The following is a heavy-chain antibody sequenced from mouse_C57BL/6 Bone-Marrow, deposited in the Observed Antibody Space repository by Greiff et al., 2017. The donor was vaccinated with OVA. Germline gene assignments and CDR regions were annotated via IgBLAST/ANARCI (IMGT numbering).Heavy chain of an antibody. CDR1: GFTFSSYA. J-gene: IGHJ3*01. CDR3: TRDPSLSTWFAY. Sequence: EVQVVESGEGLVKPGGSLKLSCAASGFTFSSYAMSWVRQTPEKRLEWVAYISSGGDYIYYADTVKGRFTISRDNARNTLYLQMSSLKSEDTAMYYCTRDPSLSTWFAYWGQGTLVTVSA. V-gene: IGHV5-9-1*02. D-gene: IGHD1-1*02. CDR2: ISSGGDYI.